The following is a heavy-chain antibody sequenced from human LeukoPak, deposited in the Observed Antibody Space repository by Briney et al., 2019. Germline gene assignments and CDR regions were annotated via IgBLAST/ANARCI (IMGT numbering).Heavy chain of an antibody. J-gene: IGHJ6*02. CDR3: ARRSDYYYYGMDV. CDR1: GYSFTSYW. D-gene: IGHD1-26*01. CDR2: IFPGDSDT. Sequence: GESLKISCKGSGYSFTSYWIAWVRQMPGRGLEWMGIIFPGDSDTRYSPSFQGQVTISADKSISTAYLQWSSLKASDTALYYCARRSDYYYYGMDVWGQGTTVTVSS. V-gene: IGHV5-51*01.